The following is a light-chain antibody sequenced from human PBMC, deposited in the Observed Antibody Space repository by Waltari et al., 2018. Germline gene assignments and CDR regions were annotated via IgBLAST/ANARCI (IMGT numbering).Light chain of an antibody. J-gene: IGKJ1*01. Sequence: EIVLTQSPGTLSLSPGERATRSCRASQSVSSSYLAWYQQKPGQAPRLLIYGASSRFTGIPDRFSGSGSGTDFTLTISRLEPEDFAVYYCQQYGSSPWTFGQGTKVEIK. CDR1: QSVSSSY. V-gene: IGKV3-20*01. CDR2: GAS. CDR3: QQYGSSPWT.